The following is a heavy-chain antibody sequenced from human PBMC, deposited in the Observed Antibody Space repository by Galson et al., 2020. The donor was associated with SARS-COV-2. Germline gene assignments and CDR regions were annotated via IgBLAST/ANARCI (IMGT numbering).Heavy chain of an antibody. CDR1: GFYFSDYW. CDR2: INTYGNST. J-gene: IGHJ4*02. Sequence: GGSLRLSCAASGFYFSDYWMNWVRQAPGKGLVWVSRINTYGNSTNYADSVRGRFTVSRDNAKNMLYLQMNSLRAEDTAVYYCVRHSSGDYWGQGTLVTVSS. V-gene: IGHV3-74*01. CDR3: VRHSSGDY. D-gene: IGHD3-22*01.